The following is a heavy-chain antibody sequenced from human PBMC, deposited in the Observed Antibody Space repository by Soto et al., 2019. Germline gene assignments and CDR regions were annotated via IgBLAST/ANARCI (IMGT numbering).Heavy chain of an antibody. J-gene: IGHJ5*02. CDR3: ARTSYDSSGTAADP. CDR1: GGSISSGGYY. Sequence: QVQLQESGPGLVKPSQTLSLTCTVSGGSISSGGYYWSWIRQHPGKGLEWIGYIYYGGSTYYNPSLKSRVTLSVDTSKNQFSLKLSSVTAADTAVYYCARTSYDSSGTAADPWGQGTLVTVSS. V-gene: IGHV4-31*03. D-gene: IGHD3-22*01. CDR2: IYYGGST.